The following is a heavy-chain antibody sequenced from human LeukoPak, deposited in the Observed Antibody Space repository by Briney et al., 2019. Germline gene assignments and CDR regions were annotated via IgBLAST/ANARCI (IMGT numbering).Heavy chain of an antibody. J-gene: IGHJ4*02. D-gene: IGHD3-22*01. CDR1: GYTFTSYY. V-gene: IGHV1-46*01. CDR3: ARDRVPNYYDSSGYYSSDY. CDR2: INPSGGST. Sequence: ASVKVSCKASGYTFTSYYMHWVRQAPGQGLEWMGIINPSGGSTSYAQKFQGRVTMTRDTSTSTVCMELSSLRSEDTAVYYCARDRVPNYYDSSGYYSSDYWGQGTLVTVSS.